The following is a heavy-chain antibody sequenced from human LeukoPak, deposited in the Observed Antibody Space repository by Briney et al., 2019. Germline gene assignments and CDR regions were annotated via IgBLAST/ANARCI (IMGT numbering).Heavy chain of an antibody. V-gene: IGHV1-69*13. CDR3: ARDRRQQLENWFDP. CDR1: GGTFSSYA. J-gene: IGHJ5*02. D-gene: IGHD6-13*01. CDR2: IIPIFGTA. Sequence: ASVKVSCKASGGTFSSYAISWVRQAPGQGLEWMGGIIPIFGTANYAQKFQGRVTITADESTSTAYMELSSLRSEDTAVCYCARDRRQQLENWFDPWGQGTLVTVSS.